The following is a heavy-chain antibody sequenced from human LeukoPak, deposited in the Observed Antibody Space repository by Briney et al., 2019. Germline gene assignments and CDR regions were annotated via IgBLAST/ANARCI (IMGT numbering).Heavy chain of an antibody. D-gene: IGHD1-26*01. CDR2: MTASDERT. J-gene: IGHJ4*02. V-gene: IGHV3-23*01. CDR3: AKDFSGSYDY. Sequence: GGSLRLSCAGSGCTFSIYAMSWVRQAPGKGLEWVSAMTASDERTYYADSVKGRFSISRDNAKNTLYLQMTSLRVEDTAVYFCAKDFSGSYDYWGQGTLVTVSS. CDR1: GCTFSIYA.